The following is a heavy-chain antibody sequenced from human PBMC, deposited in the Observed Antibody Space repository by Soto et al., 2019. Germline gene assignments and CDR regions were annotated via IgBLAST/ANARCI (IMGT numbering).Heavy chain of an antibody. D-gene: IGHD3-3*01. J-gene: IGHJ4*02. CDR3: ARYDHETFDY. CDR1: GGSISSYY. V-gene: IGHV4-59*08. Sequence: SETLSLTCTVSGGSISSYYWSWIRQPPGKGLEWIGYIYYSGSTNYNPSLKSRVTISVDTSKNQFSLKLSSVTAADTAVYYCARYDHETFDYWGQGTLVTVSS. CDR2: IYYSGST.